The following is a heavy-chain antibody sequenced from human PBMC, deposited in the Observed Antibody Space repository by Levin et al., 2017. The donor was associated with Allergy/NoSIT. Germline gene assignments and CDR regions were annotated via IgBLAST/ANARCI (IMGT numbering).Heavy chain of an antibody. J-gene: IGHJ4*02. CDR3: AKEFCTGGCYDDYFDY. CDR2: ISYDGSSK. D-gene: IGHD2-15*01. Sequence: GGSLRLSCAASGFTFSSYGIHWVRQAPGKGLEWVAVISYDGSSKYYADSVKGRFTISRDNSRNTLYLQMNSLRAEDTAVYYCAKEFCTGGCYDDYFDYWGQGTLVTVSS. CDR1: GFTFSSYG. V-gene: IGHV3-30*18.